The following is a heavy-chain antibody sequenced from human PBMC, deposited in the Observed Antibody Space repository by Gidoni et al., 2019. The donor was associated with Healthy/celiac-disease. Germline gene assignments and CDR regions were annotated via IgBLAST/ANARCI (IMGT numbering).Heavy chain of an antibody. J-gene: IGHJ4*02. D-gene: IGHD1-26*01. CDR1: GFTFSSDS. V-gene: IGHV3-21*01. CDR2: ISSSSSYI. Sequence: EVQQVEYGGGVVKPGGYLRLYCAVSGFTFSSDSMSWVRQAPGKGMECFSSISSSSSYISPADSVKGRFTISRDNAMNSLYLQMTRLRAEDTALYYCARLDSGSYLPSYGFDYWGQGPLVTVSS. CDR3: ARLDSGSYLPSYGFDY.